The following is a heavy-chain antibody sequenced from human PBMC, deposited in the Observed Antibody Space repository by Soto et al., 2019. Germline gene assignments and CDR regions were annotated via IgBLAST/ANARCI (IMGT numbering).Heavy chain of an antibody. CDR1: GYTFTSYG. J-gene: IGHJ4*02. Sequence: ASVKVSCKASGYTFTSYGISWVRQAPGQGLEWMGWISAYNGNTNYAQKLQGGVTMTTDTTTSTAYMELRSLRSDDTAVYYCARDYGSDYSPYFDYWGQGTLVTVSS. CDR3: ARDYGSDYSPYFDY. D-gene: IGHD1-26*01. CDR2: ISAYNGNT. V-gene: IGHV1-18*01.